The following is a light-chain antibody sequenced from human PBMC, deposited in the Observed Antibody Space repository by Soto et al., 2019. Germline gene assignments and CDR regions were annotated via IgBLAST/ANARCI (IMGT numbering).Light chain of an antibody. J-gene: IGLJ2*01. V-gene: IGLV1-40*01. Sequence: QSVLTQPPSVSGAPGQRVTISCTGSSSNIGAGYGVHWYQQLPGTAPKLLIYGNTNRPSGVPDRFSGSKSGTSASLAITGLRAEDEADYYCQSYDSSLSGHVVFGGGTKLTVL. CDR2: GNT. CDR1: SSNIGAGYG. CDR3: QSYDSSLSGHVV.